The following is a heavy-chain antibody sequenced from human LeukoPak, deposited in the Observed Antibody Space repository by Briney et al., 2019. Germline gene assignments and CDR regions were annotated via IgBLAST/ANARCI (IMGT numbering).Heavy chain of an antibody. CDR1: GFTFSSYA. CDR2: ISGSGGST. D-gene: IGHD2-2*01. J-gene: IGHJ5*02. CDR3: AKDLTCSSTSCYRGWFDP. Sequence: GGSLRLSCAASGFTFSSYAMSWVRRAPGKGLEWVSAISGSGGSTYYADSVKGRFTISRDNSKNTLYLQMNSLRAEDTAVYYCAKDLTCSSTSCYRGWFDPWGQGTLVTVSS. V-gene: IGHV3-23*01.